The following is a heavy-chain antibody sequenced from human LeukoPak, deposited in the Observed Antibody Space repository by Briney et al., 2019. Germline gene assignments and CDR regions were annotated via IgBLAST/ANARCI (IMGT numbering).Heavy chain of an antibody. CDR1: GFTFSDAW. Sequence: GGSLRLSCAASGFTFSDAWMSWVRQAPGKGLEWVANIKQDGSEKYYVDSVKGRFTISRDNAKNSLYLQMNSLRAEDTAVYYCAREGMEGRYIDYWGQGTLVTVSS. CDR2: IKQDGSEK. CDR3: AREGMEGRYIDY. D-gene: IGHD3-9*01. V-gene: IGHV3-7*01. J-gene: IGHJ4*02.